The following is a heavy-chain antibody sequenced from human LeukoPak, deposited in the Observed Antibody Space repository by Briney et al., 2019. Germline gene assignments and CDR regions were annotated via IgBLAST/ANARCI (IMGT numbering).Heavy chain of an antibody. CDR1: GFPFSRHG. J-gene: IGHJ4*02. V-gene: IGHV3-30*02. CDR3: AKTMSPYYYDSSGF. Sequence: GSLRLSCAASGFPFSRHGMHWVRQAPGKGLGWVAFIRYDGSNKYYADSVKGRFTISRDNSKNTLYLQMNSLRTEDTAVYYCAKTMSPYYYDSSGFWGQGTLVTVSS. CDR2: IRYDGSNK. D-gene: IGHD3-22*01.